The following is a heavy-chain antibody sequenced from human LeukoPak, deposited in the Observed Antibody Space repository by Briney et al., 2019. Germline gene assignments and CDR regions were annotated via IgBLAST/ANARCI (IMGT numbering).Heavy chain of an antibody. J-gene: IGHJ4*02. Sequence: ASVKVSCTVSGSSLSGLSMHWVRHSRPKGLEWLGGFHPENDEIIYAENFQGRVTMTEDTSTDTAYMELRSLRSEDTAVYYCVTGDHSPYYFHYWGQGTLVTVS. D-gene: IGHD1-26*01. CDR3: VTGDHSPYYFHY. CDR1: GSSLSGLS. CDR2: FHPENDEI. V-gene: IGHV1-24*01.